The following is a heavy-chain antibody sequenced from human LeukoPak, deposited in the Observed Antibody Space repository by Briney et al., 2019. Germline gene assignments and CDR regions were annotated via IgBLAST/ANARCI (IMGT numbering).Heavy chain of an antibody. J-gene: IGHJ5*02. Sequence: PSETLSLTCTVSGDSISSYYWSWIRQPAGKGLEWIGRIYTSGSTNYNPSLKSRVTVSVDTSKNQFSLKLSSVTAADTAVYYCARYRVGSTSFWFDPWGQGTLVTVSS. CDR1: GDSISSYY. CDR3: ARYRVGSTSFWFDP. CDR2: IYTSGST. V-gene: IGHV4-4*07. D-gene: IGHD2-2*01.